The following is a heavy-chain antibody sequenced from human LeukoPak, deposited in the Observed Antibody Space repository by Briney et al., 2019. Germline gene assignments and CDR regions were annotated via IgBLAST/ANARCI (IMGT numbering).Heavy chain of an antibody. CDR2: MNPNSGNT. Sequence: GASVKVSCKASGYTFTGYYMHWVRQAPGQGLEWMGWMNPNSGNTGYAQKFQGRVTMTRNTSISTAYMELSSLRSEDTAVYYCARVTNYYGSGSYYPVYYYYYYMDVWGKGTTVTISS. CDR1: GYTFTGYY. D-gene: IGHD3-10*01. CDR3: ARVTNYYGSGSYYPVYYYYYYMDV. J-gene: IGHJ6*03. V-gene: IGHV1-8*02.